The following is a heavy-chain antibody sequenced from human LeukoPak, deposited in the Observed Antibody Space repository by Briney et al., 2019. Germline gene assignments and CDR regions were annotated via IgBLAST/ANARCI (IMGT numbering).Heavy chain of an antibody. V-gene: IGHV3-7*01. Sequence: GGSLRLSCAASGFTFSSYLMSWVRQAPGKGLEWVANINQDGSEKYYVDSVKGRFTISRDNAKNSLYLQMNSLRAEDTAVYYCARIGYSYGPLGYYYYMDVWGKGTTVTISS. CDR1: GFTFSSYL. CDR2: INQDGSEK. J-gene: IGHJ6*03. CDR3: ARIGYSYGPLGYYYYMDV. D-gene: IGHD5-18*01.